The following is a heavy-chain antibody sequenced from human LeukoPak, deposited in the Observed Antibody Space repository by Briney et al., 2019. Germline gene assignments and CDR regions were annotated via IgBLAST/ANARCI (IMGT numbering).Heavy chain of an antibody. J-gene: IGHJ1*01. CDR2: ISYSGNS. D-gene: IGHD2-2*02. CDR3: AGQRRNDCGSPSCYIDY. Sequence: MSSETLSLTCTVSGGSISSGSSSWGWIRQPPGKGLEWIGSISYSGNSYYNPSLKSRVTISVDTSKNHFSLKLTSVTAADTAVYYCAGQRRNDCGSPSCYIDYWGQGTLVTVSS. V-gene: IGHV4-39*01. CDR1: GGSISSGSSS.